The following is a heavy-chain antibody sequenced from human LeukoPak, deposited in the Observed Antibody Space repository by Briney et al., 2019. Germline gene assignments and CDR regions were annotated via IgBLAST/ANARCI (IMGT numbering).Heavy chain of an antibody. J-gene: IGHJ5*02. CDR2: INHSGST. CDR1: GGSFSGYY. Sequence: SETLSLTCAVYGGSFSGYYWSWIRQPPGKGLEWIGEINHSGSTNYNLSLKSRVTISVDTSKNQFSLKLSSVTAADTAVYYCARGQDDILTGGYWFDPWGQGTLVTVSS. D-gene: IGHD3-9*01. V-gene: IGHV4-34*01. CDR3: ARGQDDILTGGYWFDP.